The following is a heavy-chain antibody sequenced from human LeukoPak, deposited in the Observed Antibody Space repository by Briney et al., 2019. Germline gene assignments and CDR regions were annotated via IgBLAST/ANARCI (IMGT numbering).Heavy chain of an antibody. Sequence: SETLSLTCAVYGGSFSGYYWSWIRQPPGKGLEWIGEINHSGSTNYNPSLMSRLTISVDTSNTQFSLKLSSVTGAYTTVYYWARNGLYYYDISGYYGGRRIDYWGQGTLVTVSS. D-gene: IGHD3-22*01. CDR1: GGSFSGYY. CDR2: INHSGST. V-gene: IGHV4-34*01. CDR3: ARNGLYYYDISGYYGGRRIDY. J-gene: IGHJ4*02.